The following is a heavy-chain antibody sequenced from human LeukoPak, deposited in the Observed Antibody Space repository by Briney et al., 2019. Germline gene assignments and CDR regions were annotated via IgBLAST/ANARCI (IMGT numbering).Heavy chain of an antibody. CDR1: GGSISSYY. V-gene: IGHV4-59*01. J-gene: IGHJ3*02. CDR2: IYYSGST. CDR3: ARGSPYYDFWSGSLTQKLMGGTFDI. D-gene: IGHD3-3*01. Sequence: SETLSLTCTVSGGSISSYYWSWIRQPPGKGLEWIGYIYYSGSTNYNPSLKSRVTISVDTSKNQFSLKLSSVTAADTAVYYCARGSPYYDFWSGSLTQKLMGGTFDIWGQGTMVTVSS.